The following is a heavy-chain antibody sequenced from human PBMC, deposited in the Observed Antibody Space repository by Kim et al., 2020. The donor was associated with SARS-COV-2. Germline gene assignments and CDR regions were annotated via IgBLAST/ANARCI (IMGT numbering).Heavy chain of an antibody. J-gene: IGHJ4*01. CDR2: ISYDGSNK. D-gene: IGHD2-15*01. Sequence: GGSLRLSCAASGFTFSSYGMHWVRQAPGKGLEWVAVISYDGSNKYYADSVKGRFTISRDNSKNTLYLQMNSLRAEDTAVYYCANHREYCSGGSCYSVFD. CDR1: GFTFSSYG. CDR3: ANHREYCSGGSCYSVFD. V-gene: IGHV3-30*18.